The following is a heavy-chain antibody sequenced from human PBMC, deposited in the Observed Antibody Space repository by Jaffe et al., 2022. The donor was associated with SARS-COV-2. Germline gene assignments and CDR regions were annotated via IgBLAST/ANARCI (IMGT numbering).Heavy chain of an antibody. CDR3: ARAQRVVVVAAPFDY. CDR2: IWYDGSNK. CDR1: GFTFSSYG. Sequence: QVQLVESGGGVVQPGRSLRLSCAASGFTFSSYGMHWVRQAPGKGLEWVAVIWYDGSNKYYADSVKGRFTISRDNSKNTLYLQMNSLRAEDTAVYYCARAQRVVVVAAPFDYWGQGTLVTVSS. V-gene: IGHV3-33*01. J-gene: IGHJ4*02. D-gene: IGHD2-15*01.